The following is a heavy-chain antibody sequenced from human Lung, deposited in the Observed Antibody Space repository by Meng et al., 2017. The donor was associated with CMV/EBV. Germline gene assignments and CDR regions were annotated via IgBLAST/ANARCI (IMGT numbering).Heavy chain of an antibody. D-gene: IGHD2-15*01. CDR3: AKDMTMGWGGWFAYFDY. Sequence: GGSXRLXCAGSGFTFKNNYMPWVRQFPGKGLEWVSGIYWNSSSIVYADSVKGRFTISRDNAKNSLYLQMNSLRAEDTALYYCAKDMTMGWGGWFAYFDYWXQGTLVTVSS. J-gene: IGHJ4*02. V-gene: IGHV3-9*01. CDR1: GFTFKNNY. CDR2: IYWNSSSI.